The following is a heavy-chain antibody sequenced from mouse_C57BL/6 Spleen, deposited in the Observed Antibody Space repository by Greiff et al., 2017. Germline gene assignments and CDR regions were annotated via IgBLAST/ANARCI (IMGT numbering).Heavy chain of an antibody. D-gene: IGHD1-1*01. Sequence: VQLQQPGAELVRPGSSVKLSCKASGYTFTSYWMHWVKQRPIQGLEWIGNIDPSDSETHYNQKFKDKATLTVDKSSSTAYMQLSSLTSEDSAVYYCAREPLYGSSFYYFDYWGQGTTLTVSS. CDR2: IDPSDSET. J-gene: IGHJ2*01. V-gene: IGHV1-52*01. CDR3: AREPLYGSSFYYFDY. CDR1: GYTFTSYW.